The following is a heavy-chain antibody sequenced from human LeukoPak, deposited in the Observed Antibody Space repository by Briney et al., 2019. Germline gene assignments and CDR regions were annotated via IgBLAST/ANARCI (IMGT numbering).Heavy chain of an antibody. V-gene: IGHV4-59*08. CDR3: ARLARGRWFDP. J-gene: IGHJ5*02. CDR1: GDSIRNYY. Sequence: YPSETLSLTCTVSGDSIRNYYWSWLRQTPGKGLEWIGHIYDSGSTNYNPSLKSRVTISVDTSKNQFSLKVSSVTAADTAVYYCARLARGRWFDPWGQGTLVTVSS. D-gene: IGHD6-6*01. CDR2: IYDSGST.